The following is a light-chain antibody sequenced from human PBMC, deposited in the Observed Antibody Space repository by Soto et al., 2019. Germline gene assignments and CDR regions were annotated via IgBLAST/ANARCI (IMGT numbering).Light chain of an antibody. CDR3: CSYAGSSTSVV. J-gene: IGLJ2*01. V-gene: IGLV2-23*01. CDR2: EGS. Sequence: QSVLTQPASVSGCPGQSITISCTGTSSDVGSYNLVSWYQQHPGKAPKLMIYEGSKRPSGVSNRFSGSKSGNTASLTISGLQAEDEADYYCCSYAGSSTSVVFGGGTSSPS. CDR1: SSDVGSYNL.